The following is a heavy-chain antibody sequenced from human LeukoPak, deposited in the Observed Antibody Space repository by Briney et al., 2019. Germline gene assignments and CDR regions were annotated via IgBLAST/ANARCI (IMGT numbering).Heavy chain of an antibody. Sequence: PGGSLRLSCAASGFTFTSYGMDWVRQAPGKGLVWVSIINTDTRGTYYADSVKGRFTISRDNAKNTLYLHMNSLRAEDTAVYYCARAGAYHFDNWGQGTLVTVSS. D-gene: IGHD3-16*01. CDR3: ARAGAYHFDN. CDR1: GFTFTSYG. V-gene: IGHV3-74*01. CDR2: INTDTRGT. J-gene: IGHJ4*02.